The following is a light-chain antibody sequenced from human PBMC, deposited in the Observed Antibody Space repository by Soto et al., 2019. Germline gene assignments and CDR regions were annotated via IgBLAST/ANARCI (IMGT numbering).Light chain of an antibody. CDR2: AAS. J-gene: IGKJ4*01. V-gene: IGKV1-39*01. Sequence: DIQMTQSPSSLSASVGDRVTITCRASQSISSYLNWYQQKPGKAPKLLIYAASSLQSGVPSRFSGSGSGTDFTLTISSLQPEDSATYYCQQSYSTPLLTFCGGTKVEIK. CDR1: QSISSY. CDR3: QQSYSTPLLT.